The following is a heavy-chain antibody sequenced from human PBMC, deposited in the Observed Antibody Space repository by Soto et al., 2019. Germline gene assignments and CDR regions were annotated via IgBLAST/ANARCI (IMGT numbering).Heavy chain of an antibody. Sequence: GASVKVSCKASGGTFSSYAISWVRQAPGQGLEWMGWIIAIIGTTNYAQKLQGRVTMTTDTSTSAAYMELRSLRSDDTAVYYCARYVVAAGGDWFDPWGQGTLVTVSS. J-gene: IGHJ5*02. CDR1: GGTFSSYA. CDR3: ARYVVAAGGDWFDP. V-gene: IGHV1-18*01. D-gene: IGHD2-15*01. CDR2: IIAIIGTT.